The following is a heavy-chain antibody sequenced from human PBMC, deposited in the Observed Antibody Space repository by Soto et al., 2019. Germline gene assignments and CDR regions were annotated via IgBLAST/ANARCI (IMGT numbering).Heavy chain of an antibody. J-gene: IGHJ5*02. CDR2: VWHDGSKE. D-gene: IGHD3-3*02. Sequence: QVQLVESGGGVVQPGRSLRLSCAASGFTFRYYGMNWVRQAPGKGLEWVAGVWHDGSKEYYADSVKGRFTISRDNSKNTVLLQMNSLRAEDTAVYHCARDCETTEHFSWFDPWGQGTLVTVSS. CDR1: GFTFRYYG. V-gene: IGHV3-33*01. CDR3: ARDCETTEHFSWFDP.